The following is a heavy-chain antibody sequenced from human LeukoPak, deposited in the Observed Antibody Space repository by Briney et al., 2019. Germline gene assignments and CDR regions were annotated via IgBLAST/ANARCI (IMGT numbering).Heavy chain of an antibody. J-gene: IGHJ4*02. CDR2: IYHSGST. Sequence: PSETLSLTCTVSGGSISSSSYYWGWIRQPPGKGLEWIGSIYHSGSTYYNPSLKSRVTISVDTSKNQFSLKLSSVTAADTAVYYCARDKNYYDSSGSFDYWGQGTLVTVSS. D-gene: IGHD3-22*01. CDR3: ARDKNYYDSSGSFDY. CDR1: GGSISSSSYY. V-gene: IGHV4-39*07.